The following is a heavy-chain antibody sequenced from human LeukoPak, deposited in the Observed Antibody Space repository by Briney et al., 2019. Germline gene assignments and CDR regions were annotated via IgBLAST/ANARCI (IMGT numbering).Heavy chain of an antibody. CDR3: ARDVIDYDFWSGYSDYYYGMDV. J-gene: IGHJ6*02. Sequence: SETLSLTCAVSGGSISSSNWWSWVRQPPGKGLEWIGEIYHSGSTNYNPSPKSRVTISVDKSKNQFSLKLSSVTAADTAVYYCARDVIDYDFWSGYSDYYYGMDVWGQGTTVTVSS. CDR2: IYHSGST. D-gene: IGHD3-3*01. V-gene: IGHV4-4*02. CDR1: GGSISSSNW.